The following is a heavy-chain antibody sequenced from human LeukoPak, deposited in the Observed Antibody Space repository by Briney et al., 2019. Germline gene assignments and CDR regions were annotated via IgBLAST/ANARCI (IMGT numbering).Heavy chain of an antibody. D-gene: IGHD3-10*01. CDR1: GFTFSSYS. CDR2: ISSFSGTI. Sequence: PGGSLRLSCAASGFTFSSYSMNWVRQAPGKGLEWVSYISSFSGTIYYADSVKGRFTISRDNAKNSLYLQMNSLRAEDTAVYYCARGLGSGRHAFDIWGQGTMVTVSS. V-gene: IGHV3-48*01. J-gene: IGHJ3*02. CDR3: ARGLGSGRHAFDI.